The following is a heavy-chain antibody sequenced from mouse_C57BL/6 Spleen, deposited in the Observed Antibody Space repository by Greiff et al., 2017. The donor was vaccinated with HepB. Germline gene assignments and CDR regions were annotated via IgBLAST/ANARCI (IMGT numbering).Heavy chain of an antibody. D-gene: IGHD1-1*01. CDR1: GYTFTSYG. J-gene: IGHJ2*01. CDR3: ARGDYYGSSLGYFDY. CDR2: MYPRSGNT. Sequence: VQLQQSGAELARPGASVKLSCKASGYTFTSYGISWVKQRTGQGLEWIGEMYPRSGNTYYNEKFKGKATLTADKSSSTAYMELRSLTSEDSAVYFCARGDYYGSSLGYFDYWGQGTTLTVSS. V-gene: IGHV1-81*01.